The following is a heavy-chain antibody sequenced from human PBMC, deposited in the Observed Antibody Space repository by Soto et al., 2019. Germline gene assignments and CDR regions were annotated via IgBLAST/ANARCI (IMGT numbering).Heavy chain of an antibody. Sequence: PGESLKISCKGSGYSFTSYWLGWVRQMPGKGLEWMGIIYPGDSDTRYSPSFQGQVTISADKSISTAYLQWSSLKASDTAMYYCARPASSGWYEYYFDYWGQGTLVTVSS. CDR3: ARPASSGWYEYYFDY. CDR2: IYPGDSDT. D-gene: IGHD6-19*01. V-gene: IGHV5-51*01. CDR1: GYSFTSYW. J-gene: IGHJ4*02.